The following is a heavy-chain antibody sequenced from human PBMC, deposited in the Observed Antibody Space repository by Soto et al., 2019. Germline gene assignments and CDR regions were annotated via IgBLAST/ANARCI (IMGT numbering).Heavy chain of an antibody. Sequence: ASVKVSCKASGYTFTGYYMHWVRQAPGQGLEWMGWINPNSGGTNYAQKFQGWVTMTRDTSISTAYMELSRLRSDDTAVYYCARDKATGGGSSAFDIWGQGTMVTVSS. D-gene: IGHD1-26*01. J-gene: IGHJ3*02. CDR1: GYTFTGYY. V-gene: IGHV1-2*04. CDR3: ARDKATGGGSSAFDI. CDR2: INPNSGGT.